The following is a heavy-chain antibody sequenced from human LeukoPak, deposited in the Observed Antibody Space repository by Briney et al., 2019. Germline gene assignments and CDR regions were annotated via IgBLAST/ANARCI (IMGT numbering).Heavy chain of an antibody. CDR3: ARLPLGAFGEVLNFDY. CDR1: GEFFGGYY. Sequence: SETLSLTCGVHGEFFGGYYWSWIRQPPGKGLEWIGDINHSGTTKYNPSLKSRVTISIDTSKNQFSLRVNSVTAADTAVYYCARLPLGAFGEVLNFDYWGQGSLVTVSS. V-gene: IGHV4-34*01. D-gene: IGHD3-10*01. J-gene: IGHJ4*02. CDR2: INHSGTT.